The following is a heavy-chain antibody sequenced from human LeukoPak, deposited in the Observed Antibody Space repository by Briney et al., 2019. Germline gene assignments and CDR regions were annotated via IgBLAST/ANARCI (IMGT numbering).Heavy chain of an antibody. J-gene: IGHJ4*02. CDR2: IQQDGSEK. Sequence: GESLRLSCAASGFTFSDYWMSWVRQAPGKGLEWVANIQQDGSEKYYVDSVKGRFTISRDNAKKSLFLQVSSLRGEDTAVYYCARDRGFSYGIDFWGQGTLVTVSS. CDR3: ARDRGFSYGIDF. D-gene: IGHD5-18*01. V-gene: IGHV3-7*04. CDR1: GFTFSDYW.